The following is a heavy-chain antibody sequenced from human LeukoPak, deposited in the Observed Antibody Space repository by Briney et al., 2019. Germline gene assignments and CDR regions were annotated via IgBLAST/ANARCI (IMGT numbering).Heavy chain of an antibody. V-gene: IGHV4-30-2*01. CDR2: IYHSGST. J-gene: IGHJ4*02. Sequence: SETLSLTCAVSGGSISSGGYSWSWIRQPPGKGLEWIGYIYHSGSTYYNPSLKSRVTISVDRSKNQFSLKLSSVTAADTAVYYRASATRGIFGVAAAFDYWGQGTLVTVSS. CDR1: GGSISSGGYS. D-gene: IGHD3-3*01. CDR3: ASATRGIFGVAAAFDY.